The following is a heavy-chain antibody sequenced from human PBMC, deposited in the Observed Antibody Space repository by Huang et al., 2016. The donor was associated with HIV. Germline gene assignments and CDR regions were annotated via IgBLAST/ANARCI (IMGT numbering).Heavy chain of an antibody. D-gene: IGHD4-17*01. J-gene: IGHJ4*02. CDR2: ISPMLGKP. CDR1: GGTFSKYA. CDR3: ARGQLGSYGDYDVLY. Sequence: QVQLVQSGAEVKTPGSSVKVSCKASGGTFSKYAISWVRQAPGQGLEWMGGISPMLGKPNYERKCQGRVTITADDSTSTTYVEVSSLRSEDTALYYCARGQLGSYGDYDVLYWGQGTLVTVSS. V-gene: IGHV1-69*13.